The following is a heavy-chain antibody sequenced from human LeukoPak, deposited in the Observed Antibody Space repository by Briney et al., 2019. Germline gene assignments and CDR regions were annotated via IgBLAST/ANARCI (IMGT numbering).Heavy chain of an antibody. CDR2: INPDGDGM. CDR1: GFTFSRSW. D-gene: IGHD5-12*01. J-gene: IGHJ4*02. Sequence: GGSLRLSCTASGFTFSRSWMTWIRQAPGKGLEWVANINPDGDGMRFVDSVNGRFTMSRDNAQSSLHLQMNSLRVEDTAFYYCAAWTDRGYSYWGQGVLVTVSS. V-gene: IGHV3-7*01. CDR3: AAWTDRGYSY.